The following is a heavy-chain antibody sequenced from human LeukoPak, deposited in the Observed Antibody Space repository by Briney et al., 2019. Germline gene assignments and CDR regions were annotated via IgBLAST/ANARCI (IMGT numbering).Heavy chain of an antibody. CDR3: ARVGIVVVVAATPSAFDI. CDR2: IYYSGST. Sequence: SETLSLTCTVSGGSFSIYYWSWIRQPPGRRLEWIGYIYYSGSTNYNPSLQSRVTISIDTSKNQFSLKLRSVTAADTAVYYCARVGIVVVVAATPSAFDIWGQGTMVTVSS. D-gene: IGHD2-15*01. CDR1: GGSFSIYY. J-gene: IGHJ3*02. V-gene: IGHV4-59*12.